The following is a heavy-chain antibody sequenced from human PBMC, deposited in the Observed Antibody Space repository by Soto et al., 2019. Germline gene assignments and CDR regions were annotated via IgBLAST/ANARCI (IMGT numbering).Heavy chain of an antibody. V-gene: IGHV3-30*18. Sequence: QVQLVESGGGVVQPGRSLRLSCAASGFTFSSYGMHWVRQAPGKGLEWVAVISYDGSNKYYADSVKGRFTISRDNSKNTLYLQMNSLRAEDTAVYYCAKDPYPEGSTYYFDYWGQGTLVTVSS. CDR2: ISYDGSNK. CDR1: GFTFSSYG. CDR3: AKDPYPEGSTYYFDY. D-gene: IGHD2-2*01. J-gene: IGHJ4*02.